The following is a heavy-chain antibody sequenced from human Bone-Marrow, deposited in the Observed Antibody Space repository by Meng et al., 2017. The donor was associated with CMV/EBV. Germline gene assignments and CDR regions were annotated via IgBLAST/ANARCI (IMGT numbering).Heavy chain of an antibody. V-gene: IGHV3-7*01. D-gene: IGHD6-6*01. CDR3: ARDLASSSYDY. J-gene: IGHJ4*02. CDR2: IKQDGSEK. CDR1: GFTFSGYW. Sequence: GESLKISCAASGFTFSGYWMGWVRQAPGKGLEWVANIKQDGSEKYYVDSVKGRVTISRDNAKNSLYLQMNSLRAEDTAVYYCARDLASSSYDYWGQGHRVTGFS.